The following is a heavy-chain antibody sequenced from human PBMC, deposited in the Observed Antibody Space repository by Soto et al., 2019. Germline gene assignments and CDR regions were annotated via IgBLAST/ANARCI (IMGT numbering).Heavy chain of an antibody. V-gene: IGHV3-23*01. CDR2: ISGSGGST. Sequence: EVQLLESGGGLVQPGGSLRLSCAASGFTFSSYAMSWVRQAPGKGLEWVSAISGSGGSTYYADSVKGRFTISRNNSKNTLYLQMXXXXXXXXXVXXXXXXXXXXXXRFDYWGQGTLVTVSS. CDR3: XXXXXXXXXRFDY. J-gene: IGHJ4*02. CDR1: GFTFSSYA.